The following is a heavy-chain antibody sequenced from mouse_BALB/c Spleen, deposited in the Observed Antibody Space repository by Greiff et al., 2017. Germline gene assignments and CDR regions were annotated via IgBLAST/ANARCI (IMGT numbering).Heavy chain of an antibody. CDR1: GFTFSSYY. V-gene: IGHV5-6-2*01. J-gene: IGHJ3*01. CDR2: INSNGGST. Sequence: EVMLVESGGGLVKLGGSLKLSCAASGFTFSSYYMSWVRQTPEKRLELVAAINSNGGSTYYPDTVKGRFTISRDNAKNTLYLQMSSLTSEDTALYYCARQESAWFAYWGQGTLVTVSA. CDR3: ARQESAWFAY.